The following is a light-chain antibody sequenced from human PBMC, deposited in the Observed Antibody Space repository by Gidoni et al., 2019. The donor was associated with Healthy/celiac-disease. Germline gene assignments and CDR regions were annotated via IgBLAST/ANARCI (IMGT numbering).Light chain of an antibody. CDR2: GAS. Sequence: EIVFTQSPGTLSLSPGERPTLPCRASQSVSTSYLAWYQQKPDQAPKLLIYGASSRDTGIPDRFSGSGSGTDFTLTISRLEPEDFAVYYCQQYGSSPWTFGQGTKVEIK. CDR3: QQYGSSPWT. V-gene: IGKV3-20*01. CDR1: QSVSTSY. J-gene: IGKJ1*01.